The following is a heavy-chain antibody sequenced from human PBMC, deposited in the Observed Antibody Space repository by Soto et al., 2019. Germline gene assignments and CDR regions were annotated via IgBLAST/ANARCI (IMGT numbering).Heavy chain of an antibody. J-gene: IGHJ3*02. Sequence: QVQLVQSGAEVKKPGSSVKVSCKASGGTFSSYAISWLRQAPGQGLEWMGGIIPIFGTANYAQKFQGRVTIAADESTSTAYMELSSLRSEDTAVYYCARGGGSSGPSNDAFDIWGQGTMVTVSS. CDR1: GGTFSSYA. D-gene: IGHD1-26*01. V-gene: IGHV1-69*01. CDR3: ARGGGSSGPSNDAFDI. CDR2: IIPIFGTA.